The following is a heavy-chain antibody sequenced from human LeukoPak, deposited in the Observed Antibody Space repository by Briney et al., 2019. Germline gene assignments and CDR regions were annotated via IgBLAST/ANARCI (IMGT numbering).Heavy chain of an antibody. CDR2: ISYDGSNK. Sequence: PGRSLRLSCAASGFTFSSYGMHWVRQVPGKGLEWVAVISYDGSNKYYADSVKGRFTISRDNSKNTLYLQMNSLRAEDTAVYYCAKDQDRGDYGFDYWGQGTLVTVSS. J-gene: IGHJ4*02. V-gene: IGHV3-30*18. CDR3: AKDQDRGDYGFDY. D-gene: IGHD4-17*01. CDR1: GFTFSSYG.